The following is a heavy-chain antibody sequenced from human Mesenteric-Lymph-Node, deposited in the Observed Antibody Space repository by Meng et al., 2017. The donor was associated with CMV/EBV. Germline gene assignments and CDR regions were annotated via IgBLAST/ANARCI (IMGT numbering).Heavy chain of an antibody. D-gene: IGHD6-6*01. Sequence: ASVKVSCKASGYTFNSYGITWVRRAPGQGLEWMGWINTYNANTKYGQKFQGRVTMTTDTSTSTAYMELRSLRSDDTAVYYCARERAARPGNWFDPWGQGTLVTVSS. V-gene: IGHV1-18*01. CDR3: ARERAARPGNWFDP. CDR1: GYTFNSYG. CDR2: INTYNANT. J-gene: IGHJ5*02.